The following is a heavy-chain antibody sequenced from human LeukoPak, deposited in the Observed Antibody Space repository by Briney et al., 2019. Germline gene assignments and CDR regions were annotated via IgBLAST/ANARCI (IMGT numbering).Heavy chain of an antibody. D-gene: IGHD4-11*01. CDR3: AASAGDYRAGHYYYMGV. Sequence: ASVKVSCKASGYTFTGYYFHWVRQAPGQGLEWMGWINPNTAGTNYAQKFLGGVTLTWDTSISTAYMELNRLTSDDTAVYYCAASAGDYRAGHYYYMGVWGKGTSVTVSS. CDR1: GYTFTGYY. V-gene: IGHV1-2*02. CDR2: INPNTAGT. J-gene: IGHJ6*03.